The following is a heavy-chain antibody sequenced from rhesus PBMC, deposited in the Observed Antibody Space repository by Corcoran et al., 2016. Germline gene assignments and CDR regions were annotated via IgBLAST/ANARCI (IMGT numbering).Heavy chain of an antibody. J-gene: IGHJ3*01. CDR3: ARGTNYGLHDAFDF. CDR2: IIPLVGKT. Sequence: QVQLVQSGAEVKKPGASVKVSCKASGFTFGSYAINWVRQAPGQGLECMGVIIPLVGKTNYAEKFQGRVTITADTSTSTAYMELSSLRSEDTAVYYCARGTNYGLHDAFDFWGQGLRVTVSS. D-gene: IGHD4-17*01. V-gene: IGHV1-198*02. CDR1: GFTFGSYA.